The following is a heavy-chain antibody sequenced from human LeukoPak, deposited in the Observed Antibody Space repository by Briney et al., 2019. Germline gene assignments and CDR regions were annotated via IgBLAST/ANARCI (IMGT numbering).Heavy chain of an antibody. V-gene: IGHV3-53*05. CDR3: ARNWFDP. Sequence: GGSLRLSCAASGFTVSSDYMSWVRQAPGKGLEWVSVIYSGGRTYYADSVKGRFTISRGKSKNTVYLQMNSLRFEDTAMYYCARNWFDPWGQGTLVTVSS. J-gene: IGHJ5*02. CDR1: GFTVSSDY. CDR2: IYSGGRT.